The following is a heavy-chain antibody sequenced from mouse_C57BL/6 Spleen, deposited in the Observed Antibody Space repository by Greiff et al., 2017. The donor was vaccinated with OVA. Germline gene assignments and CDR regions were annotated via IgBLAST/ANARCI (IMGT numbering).Heavy chain of an antibody. CDR3: ARSGDYDGGAMDY. J-gene: IGHJ4*01. V-gene: IGHV1-75*01. CDR1: GYTFTDYY. D-gene: IGHD2-4*01. Sequence: QVQLQQSGPELVKPGASVKISCKASGYTFTDYYINWVKQRPGQGLEWIGWIFPGSGSTYYNEKFKGKATLTVDKSSSTAYMLLSSLTSEDSAVYVCARSGDYDGGAMDYWGQGTSVTVSS. CDR2: IFPGSGST.